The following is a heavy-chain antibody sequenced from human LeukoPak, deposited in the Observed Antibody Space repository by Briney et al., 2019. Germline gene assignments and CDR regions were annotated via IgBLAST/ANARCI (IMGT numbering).Heavy chain of an antibody. CDR1: GFTFGDYA. V-gene: IGHV3-23*01. CDR3: AKSSRIVGATLGFDP. Sequence: PGRSLRLSCTASGFTFGDYAMSWVRQAPGKGLEWVSAISGSGGSTYYADSVKGRFTISRDNSKNTLYLQMNSLRAEDTAVYYCAKSSRIVGATLGFDPWGQGTLVTVSS. J-gene: IGHJ5*02. CDR2: ISGSGGST. D-gene: IGHD1-26*01.